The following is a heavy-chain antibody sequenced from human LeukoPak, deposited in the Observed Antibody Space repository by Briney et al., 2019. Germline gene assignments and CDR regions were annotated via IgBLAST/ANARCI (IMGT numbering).Heavy chain of an antibody. J-gene: IGHJ2*01. CDR3: ARGPITVVRGVESHWYFDL. CDR2: IYYSGST. Sequence: PSETLSLTCTVSGGSISSYYWSWIRQPPGKGLEWIGYIYYSGSTNYNPSLKSRLAMSVDTSKDQVSLKLSSVTTADAAVYYCARGPITVVRGVESHWYFDLWGRGTLVSVSS. V-gene: IGHV4-59*01. CDR1: GGSISSYY. D-gene: IGHD3-10*01.